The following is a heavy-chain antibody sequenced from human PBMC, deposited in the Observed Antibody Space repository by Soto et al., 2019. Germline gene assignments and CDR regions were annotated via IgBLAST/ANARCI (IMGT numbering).Heavy chain of an antibody. CDR1: GGTFSSYA. CDR3: ARVRGPGSITHDAFDI. V-gene: IGHV1-69*12. Sequence: QVQLVQSGAEVKKPGSSVKVSCKASGGTFSSYAISWVRQAPGQGLERMGGIIPIFGTANYAQKFQDRVTITADESTRTAYMELSSLRSEDTAVYYCARVRGPGSITHDAFDIWGQGTMVTVSS. CDR2: IIPIFGTA. J-gene: IGHJ3*02. D-gene: IGHD3-10*01.